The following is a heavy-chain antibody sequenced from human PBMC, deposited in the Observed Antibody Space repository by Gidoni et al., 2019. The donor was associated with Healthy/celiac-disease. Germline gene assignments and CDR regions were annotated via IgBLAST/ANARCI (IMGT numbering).Heavy chain of an antibody. CDR1: GFTFSSYG. Sequence: QVQLVESGGGVVQPGRSLRLSCAASGFTFSSYGMPWVRQAQGKGLEWVAVIWYDGSNKYYAVSVKGRFTISRDNSKNTLYLQMNSLRAEDTAVYYCASLLVTTVYGMDVWGQGTTVTVSS. D-gene: IGHD4-17*01. CDR3: ASLLVTTVYGMDV. CDR2: IWYDGSNK. V-gene: IGHV3-33*01. J-gene: IGHJ6*02.